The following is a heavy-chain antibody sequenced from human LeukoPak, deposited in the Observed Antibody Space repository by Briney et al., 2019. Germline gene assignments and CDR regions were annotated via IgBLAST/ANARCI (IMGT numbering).Heavy chain of an antibody. CDR3: VAGNYYMLV. Sequence: SQTLSLTCAISGDSVSSNSAAWNWIRQSPSRGLEWLGRTYYRSKWYNDYAVSMKSRVTIDPDTSKNQFSLQLNSVTPEDTAVYYCVAGNYYMLVWGKGITVTISS. CDR1: GDSVSSNSAA. D-gene: IGHD3-10*01. J-gene: IGHJ6*03. CDR2: TYYRSKWYN. V-gene: IGHV6-1*01.